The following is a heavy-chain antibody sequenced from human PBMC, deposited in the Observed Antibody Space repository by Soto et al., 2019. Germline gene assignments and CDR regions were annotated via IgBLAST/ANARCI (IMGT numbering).Heavy chain of an antibody. V-gene: IGHV4-59*08. J-gene: IGHJ4*02. Sequence: SETLSLTCTVSGGSISSYYWSWIRQPPGKGLGWIGYIYYSGSTNYNPSLKSRVTISVDTSKNQFSLKLSSVTAADTAVYYCARLLWFGELIGAFDYWGQGTLVTVSS. CDR3: ARLLWFGELIGAFDY. CDR1: GGSISSYY. D-gene: IGHD3-10*01. CDR2: IYYSGST.